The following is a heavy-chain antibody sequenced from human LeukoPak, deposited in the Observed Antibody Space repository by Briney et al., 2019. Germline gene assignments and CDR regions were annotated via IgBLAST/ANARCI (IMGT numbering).Heavy chain of an antibody. D-gene: IGHD3-10*01. J-gene: IGHJ4*02. CDR3: ARGFRGPWGHYFDN. Sequence: PSETLSLICSVSGGSISSSSYYWGWIRQPPGKALEWIASIYYTGNIYDNPSLKSRVTLSVDTSKNQFSMKVTSMTAADTAVYFCARGFRGPWGHYFDNWGQGTLVTVSP. CDR2: IYYTGNI. V-gene: IGHV4-39*07. CDR1: GGSISSSSYY.